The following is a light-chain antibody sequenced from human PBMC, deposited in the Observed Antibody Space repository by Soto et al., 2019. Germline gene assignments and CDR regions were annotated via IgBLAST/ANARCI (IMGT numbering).Light chain of an antibody. CDR1: QSISYW. Sequence: DIQMTKSPSTLSASVGDRVTITCRASQSISYWLAWYQQKPGKAPSLLIYKASNLESGVPSRFNGSGSGTDFTLTISSLQPDDFASYYCQHYNGTFGQGTKVDIK. J-gene: IGKJ1*01. V-gene: IGKV1-5*03. CDR3: QHYNGT. CDR2: KAS.